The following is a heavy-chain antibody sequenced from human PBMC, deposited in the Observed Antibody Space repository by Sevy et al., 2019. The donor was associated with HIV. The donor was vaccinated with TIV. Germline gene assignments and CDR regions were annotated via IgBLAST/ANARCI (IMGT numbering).Heavy chain of an antibody. D-gene: IGHD1-26*01. CDR3: ARDLALSGSYSWLAY. CDR1: GFTFSSYT. CDR2: ISYDGSRK. Sequence: GGSLRLSCAASGFTFSSYTMHWVRQAPGKGLEWVAFISYDGSRKYYADSVKGRFTISRDNSKNTLYLQMNNLRVEDTAVFYCARDLALSGSYSWLAYWGQGTLVTVSS. V-gene: IGHV3-30*14. J-gene: IGHJ4*02.